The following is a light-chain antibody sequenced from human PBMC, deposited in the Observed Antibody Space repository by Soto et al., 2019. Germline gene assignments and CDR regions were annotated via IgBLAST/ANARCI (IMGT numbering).Light chain of an antibody. CDR1: TSDVGTYDL. CDR3: CSYAGSNTWV. Sequence: QSALTQPASVSGSPGQSITISCTGSTSDVGTYDLVSWYQQHPGKAPKLMIYEDTKRPSGVSSRFSASTSANTASLTISGLQAEDEADYFCCSYAGSNTWVFGGGTQLTVL. J-gene: IGLJ3*02. V-gene: IGLV2-23*01. CDR2: EDT.